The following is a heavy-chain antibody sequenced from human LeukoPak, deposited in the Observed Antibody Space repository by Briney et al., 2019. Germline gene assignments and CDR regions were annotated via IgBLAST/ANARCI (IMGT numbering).Heavy chain of an antibody. V-gene: IGHV3-30-3*01. CDR1: GFTFSSYA. CDR2: ISYDGSNK. D-gene: IGHD3-22*01. Sequence: GGSLRLSCAASGFTFSSYAMHRVRQAPGKGLEWVADISYDGSNKYYADSVKGRFNISRDNSKNTLYLQMNSLRAEDTAVYYCPRERYYYDSSGSYYFDYWGQGTLVTVSS. J-gene: IGHJ4*02. CDR3: PRERYYYDSSGSYYFDY.